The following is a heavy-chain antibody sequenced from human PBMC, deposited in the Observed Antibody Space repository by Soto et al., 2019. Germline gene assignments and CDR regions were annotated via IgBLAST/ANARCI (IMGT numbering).Heavy chain of an antibody. Sequence: QVQLVQSGAEVKKPGASVKVSCKASGYSFTRHDINWVRQAPGQGLEGMGWINPSSGNTGYAQRFLGRLTMTTDTSTSPAYMERSGLKSEDTAIYYGAREGMLFSVVIVFYGMDVWGQGTTVTVPS. CDR2: INPSSGNT. V-gene: IGHV1-8*01. D-gene: IGHD2-15*01. CDR3: AREGMLFSVVIVFYGMDV. J-gene: IGHJ6*02. CDR1: GYSFTRHD.